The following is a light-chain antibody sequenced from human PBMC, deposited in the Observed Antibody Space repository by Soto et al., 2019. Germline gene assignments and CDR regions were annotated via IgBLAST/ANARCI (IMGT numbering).Light chain of an antibody. CDR2: KAS. Sequence: DIQMTPSPSTLSASVVDTVTITCRASQSISSWLAWYQQKPGKAPKLLIYKASSLESGVPSRFSGSGSGTEFTLTISSLQPDDFATYYCQQYNSYLITFGQGTRLEIK. CDR3: QQYNSYLIT. J-gene: IGKJ5*01. CDR1: QSISSW. V-gene: IGKV1-5*03.